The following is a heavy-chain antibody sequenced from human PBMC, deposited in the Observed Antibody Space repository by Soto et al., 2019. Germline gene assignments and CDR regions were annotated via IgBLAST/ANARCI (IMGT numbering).Heavy chain of an antibody. CDR2: IIPIFGTA. V-gene: IGHV1-69*06. CDR1: GGTFSSYA. D-gene: IGHD2-8*01. J-gene: IGHJ3*02. CDR3: ARAVSHVYGVPYAFDI. Sequence: SVKVSCKASGGTFSSYAISWVRQAPGQGLEWMGGIIPIFGTANYAQKFQGRVTITADKSTSTAYMELSSLRSEDTAVYYCARAVSHVYGVPYAFDIWGQGTMVTVSS.